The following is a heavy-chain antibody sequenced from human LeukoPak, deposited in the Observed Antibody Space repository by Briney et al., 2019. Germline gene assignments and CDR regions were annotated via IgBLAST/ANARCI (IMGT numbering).Heavy chain of an antibody. CDR2: MNPNSGNT. V-gene: IGHV1-8*02. CDR3: ARGRRRRPLASYYFDY. J-gene: IGHJ4*02. CDR1: GYTFTSHN. Sequence: ASVKVSCKTSGYTFTSHNFNWVRQATGQGLEWMGWMNPNSGNTGYAQKFQGRVTMTRNTSISTAYMELSSLRSEDTAVYYCARGRRRRPLASYYFDYWGQGTLVTVSS.